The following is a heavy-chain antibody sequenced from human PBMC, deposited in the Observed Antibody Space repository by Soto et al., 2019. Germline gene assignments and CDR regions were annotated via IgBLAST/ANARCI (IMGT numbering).Heavy chain of an antibody. V-gene: IGHV1-69*08. D-gene: IGHD3-10*01. Sequence: QVQRVQSGAEVKKPGSSVKVSCKASGGTFSSYTTSWVRQAPGQGLEWMGRIIPILGIANYAQKFQGRVTITADKSTSTAYMELSRLRSEDTAVYYCATERRGFDYYYYMDVWGKWTTVTVSS. CDR1: GGTFSSYT. J-gene: IGHJ6*03. CDR3: ATERRGFDYYYYMDV. CDR2: IIPILGIA.